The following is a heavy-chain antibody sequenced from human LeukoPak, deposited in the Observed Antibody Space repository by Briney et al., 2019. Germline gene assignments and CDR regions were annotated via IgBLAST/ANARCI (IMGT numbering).Heavy chain of an antibody. V-gene: IGHV4-34*01. CDR2: INHSGST. J-gene: IGHJ4*02. CDR3: ARGGVGALDY. CDR1: GGSFSGYY. D-gene: IGHD1-26*01. Sequence: PSETLSLTCAVYGGSFSGYYWSWIRQPPGKGPEWIGEINHSGSTNYNPSLKSRVTISVDTSKNQFSLKLSSVTAADTAVYYCARGGVGALDYWGQGTLVTVSS.